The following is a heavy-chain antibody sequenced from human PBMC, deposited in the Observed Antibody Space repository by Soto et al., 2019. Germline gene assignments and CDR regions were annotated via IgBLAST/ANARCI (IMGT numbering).Heavy chain of an antibody. CDR3: ARLGRYYQSLDS. D-gene: IGHD3-10*01. CDR1: GGSFSPHY. CDR2: IYYGGTT. V-gene: IGHV4-59*08. Sequence: PSETLSLTYTVSGGSFSPHYWSWIRQSPGKGLEWVGYIYYGGTTSYNPSLKSRVTISLETSKSQFSLRLTSVTAADTAVYYCARLGRYYQSLDSWGPGTLVTVSS. J-gene: IGHJ5*01.